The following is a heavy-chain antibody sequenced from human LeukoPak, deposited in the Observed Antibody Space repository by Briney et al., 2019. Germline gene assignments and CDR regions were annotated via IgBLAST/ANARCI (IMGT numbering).Heavy chain of an antibody. CDR3: ARVGRDYDFWSGYRPGPLDY. CDR2: TSANGGRT. V-gene: IGHV3-23*01. J-gene: IGHJ4*02. D-gene: IGHD3-3*01. CDR1: GFTFNNYA. Sequence: GGSLRLSCAASGFTFNNYAMNWVRQAPGKGLEWVSTTSANGGRTYYADSVKDRFTLSRDKSNNTLYLQMNSLRAEDTAVYYCARVGRDYDFWSGYRPGPLDYWGQGTLVTVSS.